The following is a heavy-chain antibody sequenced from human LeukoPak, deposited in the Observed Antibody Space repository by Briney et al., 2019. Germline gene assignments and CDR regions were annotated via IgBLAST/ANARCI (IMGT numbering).Heavy chain of an antibody. V-gene: IGHV7-4-1*02. J-gene: IGHJ4*02. CDR3: ARDSARVIDY. D-gene: IGHD1-26*01. Sequence: GASVKVSCKASGYTFTTYGLHWVRQAPGQGLEWMGWINTNTGNPTYAQGFTGQFVFSLDTSVSTAYLQINSLKTEDTAVYYCARDSARVIDYWGQGTLVTVSS. CDR1: GYTFTTYG. CDR2: INTNTGNP.